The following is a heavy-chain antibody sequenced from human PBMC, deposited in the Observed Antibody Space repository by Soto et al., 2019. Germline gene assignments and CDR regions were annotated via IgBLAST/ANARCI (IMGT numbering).Heavy chain of an antibody. Sequence: EVQVVESGGGLVQPGGSLRLSCAAFGFTFSDHYMDWVRQAPGKGLEWVGRSRDKSRGYSTEYAASVEGRFTISRDESQNSVYLQMTSLRTEDTAIYYCTRGDCRGGSFYAGFDCGQGTLVTVAS. V-gene: IGHV3-72*01. CDR2: SRDKSRGYST. D-gene: IGHD2-15*01. CDR1: GFTFSDHY. J-gene: IGHJ4*02. CDR3: TRGDCRGGSFYAGFD.